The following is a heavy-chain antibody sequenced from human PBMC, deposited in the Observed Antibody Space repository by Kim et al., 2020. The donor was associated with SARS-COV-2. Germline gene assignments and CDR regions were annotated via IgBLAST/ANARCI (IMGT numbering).Heavy chain of an antibody. Sequence: SETLSLTCAISGGSLSFHYWSWVRQPPGGRLEWIGYIYYTGDATYNPSLKSRVTISMDTSKKEFSLKLTSVTAADTAVYYCPSTDDERAFEYWGQGILVTVSS. D-gene: IGHD3-3*01. CDR3: PSTDDERAFEY. J-gene: IGHJ4*02. CDR1: GGSLSFHY. CDR2: IYYTGDA. V-gene: IGHV4-59*11.